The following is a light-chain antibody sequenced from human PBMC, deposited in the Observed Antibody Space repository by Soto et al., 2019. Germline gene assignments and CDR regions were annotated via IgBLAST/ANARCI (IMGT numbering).Light chain of an antibody. CDR3: QQSYSNPRT. CDR1: ENIARY. CDR2: AAS. J-gene: IGKJ1*01. V-gene: IGKV1-39*01. Sequence: DIQMTQSPSSLSASVEDRVTITCRASENIARYLNWYQQRPGKAPELLISAASSLQSGVPSRFSGGGSGTDFTLTISSLQPEDFATYYCQQSYSNPRTFSQGTKVEIK.